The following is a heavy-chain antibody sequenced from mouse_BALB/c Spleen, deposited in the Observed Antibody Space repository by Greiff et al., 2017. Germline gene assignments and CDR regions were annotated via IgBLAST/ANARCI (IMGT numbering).Heavy chain of an antibody. CDR1: GFTFSSYT. CDR2: ISNGGGST. Sequence: EVQGVESGGGLVQPGGSLKLSCAASGFTFSSYTMSWVRQTPEKRLEWVAYISNGGGSTYYPDTVKGRFTISRDNAKNTLYLKMSSLKSEDTAMYYCARHALRNYLDYWGQGTTLTVSS. J-gene: IGHJ2*01. V-gene: IGHV5-12-2*01. CDR3: ARHALRNYLDY.